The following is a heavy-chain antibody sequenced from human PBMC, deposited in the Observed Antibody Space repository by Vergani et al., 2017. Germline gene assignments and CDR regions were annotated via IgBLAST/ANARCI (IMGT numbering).Heavy chain of an antibody. J-gene: IGHJ4*02. V-gene: IGHV3-21*01. Sequence: EVQLVESGGGLVKPGGSLRLSCAASGFTFSIYSMNWVRQAPGKGLEWDSSISSSSSYIYYADSVKGRFTISRDNAKNSLYLQMNSLRAEDTAVYYCARDDGGIAAAGTDYWGQGTLVTVSS. CDR3: ARDDGGIAAAGTDY. CDR1: GFTFSIYS. CDR2: ISSSSSYI. D-gene: IGHD6-13*01.